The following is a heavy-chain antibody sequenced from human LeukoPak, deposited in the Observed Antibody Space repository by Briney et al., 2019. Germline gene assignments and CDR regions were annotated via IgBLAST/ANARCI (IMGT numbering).Heavy chain of an antibody. J-gene: IGHJ4*02. CDR2: IDPDGSVR. CDR1: GFTFSSYG. V-gene: IGHV3-74*01. Sequence: PGRSLRLSCAASGFTFSSYGMHWVRQAPGKGLVWVSRIDPDGSVRDYADSVKGRFTISRDNAKNMLYLQMNSLRAEDTAVYYCARELASGDWGQGTLVTVSS. D-gene: IGHD6-13*01. CDR3: ARELASGD.